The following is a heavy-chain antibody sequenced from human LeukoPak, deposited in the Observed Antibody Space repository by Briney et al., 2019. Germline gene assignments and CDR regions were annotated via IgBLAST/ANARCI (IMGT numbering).Heavy chain of an antibody. CDR3: ARDFRVGTAI. CDR1: GGSIGSYY. J-gene: IGHJ4*02. CDR2: AYSNGNT. V-gene: IGHV4-59*01. D-gene: IGHD5-18*01. Sequence: LETLSLTCTVSGGSIGSYYWSWIRQPPGKGLEWIAYAYSNGNTKSNPSLKSRVTISVDTSKNQFSLKLTSVTAADTAVYYCARDFRVGTAIWGQGILVTVSS.